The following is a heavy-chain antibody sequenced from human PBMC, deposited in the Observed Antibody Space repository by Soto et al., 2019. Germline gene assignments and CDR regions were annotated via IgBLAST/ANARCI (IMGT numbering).Heavy chain of an antibody. CDR2: VYYSGST. J-gene: IGHJ4*02. V-gene: IGHV4-39*01. D-gene: IGHD3-16*01. CDR3: ARQPRGPGYGERGLYFDR. Sequence: PSETLSLTCTVSGGYTKSRNDYWGWIRPPPGRGLEWIGSVYYSGSTHDNPSLQSRVSISVDTSRNQFSLNLISVTAADTAVYFCARQPRGPGYGERGLYFDRWGQGTLVTVSS. CDR1: GGYTKSRNDY.